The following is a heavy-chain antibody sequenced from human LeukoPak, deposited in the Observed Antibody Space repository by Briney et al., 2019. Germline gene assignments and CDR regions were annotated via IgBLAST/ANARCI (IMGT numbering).Heavy chain of an antibody. CDR3: ASEYYDFWSGSPGAFDI. CDR1: GFTVSSNY. D-gene: IGHD3-3*01. Sequence: GGSLRLSCAASGFTVSSNYMSWVRQAPGKGLEWVSVIYSGGSTYYADSVKGRFTISRDNSKNTLYLQMNSLRAEDTAVYYCASEYYDFWSGSPGAFDIWSQGTMVTVSS. V-gene: IGHV3-66*02. CDR2: IYSGGST. J-gene: IGHJ3*02.